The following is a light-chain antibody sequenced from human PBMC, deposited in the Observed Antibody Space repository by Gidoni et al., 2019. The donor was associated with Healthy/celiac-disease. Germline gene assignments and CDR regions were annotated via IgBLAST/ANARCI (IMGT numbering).Light chain of an antibody. Sequence: EIVMTQSPATLSVSPGERATLSCRASQSVSSNLAWLQQKPGQAPRLLIYAASTRATGLPARFSGSGSWTEFTLTISSLQSEDFAVYYCQQYNNWPRTFXQXTKVEIK. J-gene: IGKJ1*01. CDR2: AAS. V-gene: IGKV3-15*01. CDR1: QSVSSN. CDR3: QQYNNWPRT.